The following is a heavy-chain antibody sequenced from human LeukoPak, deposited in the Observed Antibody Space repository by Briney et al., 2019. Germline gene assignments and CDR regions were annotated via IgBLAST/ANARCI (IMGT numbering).Heavy chain of an antibody. J-gene: IGHJ6*02. CDR2: IFHSGST. CDR1: GVSISSGNW. CDR3: ARSLDYYYYGMDV. Sequence: PSGTLSLTCAVSGVSISSGNWWSWVRQPPGKGLEWIGEIFHSGSTNYNPSLKSRVTISVDTSKNQFSLKLSSVTAADTAVYYCARSLDYYYYGMDVWGQGTTVTVSS. V-gene: IGHV4-4*02.